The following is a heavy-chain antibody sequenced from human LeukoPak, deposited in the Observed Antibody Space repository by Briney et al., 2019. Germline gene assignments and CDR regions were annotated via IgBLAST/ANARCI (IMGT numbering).Heavy chain of an antibody. CDR1: GFTFSSYW. D-gene: IGHD3-3*01. CDR3: ARDYPYYDFWSGYGPTAYVDY. J-gene: IGHJ4*02. V-gene: IGHV3-7*01. CDR2: IKQDGSEK. Sequence: PGGSLRLSCAASGFTFSSYWMSWVRQAPGKGLEWVANIKQDGSEKYYVDSVKGRFTISRDNAKNSLYLQMNSLRAEDTAAYYCARDYPYYDFWSGYGPTAYVDYWGQGTLVTVSS.